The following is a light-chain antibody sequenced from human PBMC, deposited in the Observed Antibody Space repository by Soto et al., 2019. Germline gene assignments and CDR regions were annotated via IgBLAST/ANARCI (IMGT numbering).Light chain of an antibody. Sequence: EIVLTQSPGTLSLSPGERATLSCRASQSVSSSYLAWYQQKPGQAPRLLIYGASSRATGIPDRFSGSGSGTDVTLTISRLEPEDFAVYYCQQYGSSPRVTFGQGTRLEIK. CDR2: GAS. V-gene: IGKV3-20*01. CDR1: QSVSSSY. CDR3: QQYGSSPRVT. J-gene: IGKJ5*01.